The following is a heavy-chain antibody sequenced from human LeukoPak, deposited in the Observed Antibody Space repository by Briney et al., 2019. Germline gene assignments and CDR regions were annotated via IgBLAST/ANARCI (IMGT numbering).Heavy chain of an antibody. CDR2: ITGSGGKT. D-gene: IGHD2-15*01. CDR1: GFTFSSYA. V-gene: IGHV3-23*01. CDR3: AKKGCSGDICFAETDWFDP. Sequence: PGGSLRLSCAASGFTFSSYAMSWVRQAPGKGLEWVSSITGSGGKTYYADSVKGRVTISRDNSKNTLHLEMNNLRAEDTAVYYCAKKGCSGDICFAETDWFDPWGQGILVTVSS. J-gene: IGHJ5*02.